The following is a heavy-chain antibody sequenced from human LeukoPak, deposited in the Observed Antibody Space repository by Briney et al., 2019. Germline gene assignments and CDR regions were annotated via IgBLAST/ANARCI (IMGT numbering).Heavy chain of an antibody. J-gene: IGHJ4*02. CDR1: GGSISSGDYY. CDR3: ARVDPDSSSTLEVFDY. CDR2: IYYSGST. Sequence: SETLSLTCTVSGGSISSGDYYWSWIRQPPGKGLEWIGYIYYSGSTYYNPSLKSRVTISVDTSKNQFSLKLSSVTAADTAVYYCARVDPDSSSTLEVFDYWGQGTLVTVSS. V-gene: IGHV4-30-4*02. D-gene: IGHD6-6*01.